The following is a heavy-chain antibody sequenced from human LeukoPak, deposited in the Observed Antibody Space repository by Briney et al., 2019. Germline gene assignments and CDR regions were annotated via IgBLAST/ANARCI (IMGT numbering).Heavy chain of an antibody. D-gene: IGHD5-12*01. CDR3: ARPGTYGGYDY. CDR1: GFTFSSYA. CDR2: ISGSGGST. V-gene: IGHV3-23*01. Sequence: GGSLRLSCAASGFTFSSYAMSWVRQAPGKGLEWVSVISGSGGSTYYADSVKGRFTISRDNSKNTLYLQMNSLRAEDTAVYYCARPGTYGGYDYWGQGTLVTVSS. J-gene: IGHJ4*02.